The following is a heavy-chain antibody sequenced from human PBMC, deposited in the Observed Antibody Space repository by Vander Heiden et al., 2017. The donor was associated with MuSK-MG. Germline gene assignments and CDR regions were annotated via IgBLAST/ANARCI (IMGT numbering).Heavy chain of an antibody. D-gene: IGHD3-22*01. V-gene: IGHV3-48*01. Sequence: EVQLVESGGGLVQPGGSLRLSCAASGFRFSGYSMNWVRQAPGKGLEWVAYISSSSSMRYYGDSVKGRFTISRDNAKNSLHLQMNSLRAEDTAVYYCAREGTYYDSSGYPDYWGQGTLVTVSS. J-gene: IGHJ4*02. CDR1: GFRFSGYS. CDR3: AREGTYYDSSGYPDY. CDR2: ISSSSSMR.